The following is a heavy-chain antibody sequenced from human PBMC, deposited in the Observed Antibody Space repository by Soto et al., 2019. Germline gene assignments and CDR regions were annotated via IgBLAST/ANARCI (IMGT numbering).Heavy chain of an antibody. V-gene: IGHV3-23*01. D-gene: IGHD3-10*01. Sequence: GGSLRLSCGASGFTFSSYAMSWVRQAPGEGLEWVSAISGGGGSTYYADSVKGRFTISRDNSKDTLYLQMNNLRAEDTAMYYCAKFGGAAADILYYFDCWGQGTLVTVSS. J-gene: IGHJ4*02. CDR3: AKFGGAAADILYYFDC. CDR2: ISGGGGST. CDR1: GFTFSSYA.